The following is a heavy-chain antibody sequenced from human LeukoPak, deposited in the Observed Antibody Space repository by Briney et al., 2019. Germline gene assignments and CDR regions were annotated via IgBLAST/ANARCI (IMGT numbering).Heavy chain of an antibody. V-gene: IGHV1-46*01. Sequence: ASVKVSCKASGYTFTSYYMHWVRQAPGQGLEWMGIINPGGGSTSYAQKFQGRVTMTRDTSTSTVYMELSSLRSEDTAVYYCARATGYYNGYYYYGMDVWGQGTTVTVSS. D-gene: IGHD3-9*01. CDR3: ARATGYYNGYYYYGMDV. J-gene: IGHJ6*02. CDR1: GYTFTSYY. CDR2: INPGGGST.